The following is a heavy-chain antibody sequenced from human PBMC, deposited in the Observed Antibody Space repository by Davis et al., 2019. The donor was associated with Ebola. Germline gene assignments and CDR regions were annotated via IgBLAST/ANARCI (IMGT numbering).Heavy chain of an antibody. CDR2: ISSSGSTI. J-gene: IGHJ3*02. V-gene: IGHV3-48*02. CDR1: GFTFSSYT. Sequence: PGGSLRLSCAASGFTFSSYTVNWVRQAPGKGLEWVSSISSSGSTINYADSVKGRFTVSRDNAKNSLYLQMNSLRDEDTAVYYCARGIYDFWSGYHDAFDIWGQGTMVTVSS. CDR3: ARGIYDFWSGYHDAFDI. D-gene: IGHD3-3*01.